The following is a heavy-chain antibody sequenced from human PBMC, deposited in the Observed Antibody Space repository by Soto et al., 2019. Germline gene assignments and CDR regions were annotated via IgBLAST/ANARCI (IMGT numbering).Heavy chain of an antibody. Sequence: QVQLQESGPGLVNPSGTLSLTCAVSGGSLSSSNWWSWVRQPPGKALEWLGEIFYSGSTKYNPSLKSRVTISADQSKNHVSLRLSSVTAADTAVYYCVHHGGDTYYHDFWGQGILVTVSS. J-gene: IGHJ4*01. CDR3: VHHGGDTYYHDF. V-gene: IGHV4-4*02. CDR2: IFYSGST. D-gene: IGHD4-17*01. CDR1: GGSLSSSNW.